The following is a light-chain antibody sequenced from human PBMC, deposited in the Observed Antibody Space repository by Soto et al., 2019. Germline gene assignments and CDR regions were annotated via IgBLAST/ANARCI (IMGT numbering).Light chain of an antibody. CDR1: QNINNY. CDR3: QQYENRPT. V-gene: IGKV1-33*01. J-gene: IGKJ5*01. Sequence: DITMTQSPSSLSASVGDRVPITCQASQNINNYLNWYQQKPGRAPKLLIYDASNLEAGVPSRFRGSGSGTDFTFTISRLQPEDIATYYCQQYENRPTFGQGTRLEIK. CDR2: DAS.